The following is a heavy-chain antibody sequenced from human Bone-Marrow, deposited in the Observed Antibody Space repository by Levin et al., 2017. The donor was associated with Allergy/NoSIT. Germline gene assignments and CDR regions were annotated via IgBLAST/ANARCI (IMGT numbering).Heavy chain of an antibody. CDR3: ATAGPTSGYADAFEF. Sequence: TGGSLRLSCAISGPIFSSFVLHWVRQAPGKGLEWVAVISHDERSIIYADSVRGRFTISKDNSKKVLYLQMNSLRDEDTAVYYCATAGPTSGYADAFEFWGQGTMVTVSS. J-gene: IGHJ3*01. D-gene: IGHD3-22*01. V-gene: IGHV3-30*04. CDR1: GPIFSSFV. CDR2: ISHDERSI.